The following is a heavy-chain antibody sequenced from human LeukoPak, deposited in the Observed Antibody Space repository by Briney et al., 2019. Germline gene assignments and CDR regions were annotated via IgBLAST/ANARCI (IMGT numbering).Heavy chain of an antibody. Sequence: PGGSLRLSCAASGFTVSSNYVSWVRQAPGKGLEWVSVIYSGGSTYYADSVKGRFTISRDNSKNTLYLQMNSLRAEDTAVYYCARDRGNNWFDPWGQGTLVTVSS. V-gene: IGHV3-53*01. CDR1: GFTVSSNY. J-gene: IGHJ5*02. CDR2: IYSGGST. CDR3: ARDRGNNWFDP.